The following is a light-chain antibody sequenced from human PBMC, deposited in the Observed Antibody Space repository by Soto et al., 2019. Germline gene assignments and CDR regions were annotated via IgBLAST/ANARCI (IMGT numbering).Light chain of an antibody. Sequence: ETVLTQSPGTLSVSPGESATLSCRASQIVNSKFLAWYQQKPGQAPRLLIYGASNRAAGIPDRFSGSESGTDFTLTISRLEPQDFVVYYCQQYSSSPYTFGQGTKLEIK. CDR1: QIVNSKF. V-gene: IGKV3-20*01. CDR3: QQYSSSPYT. CDR2: GAS. J-gene: IGKJ2*01.